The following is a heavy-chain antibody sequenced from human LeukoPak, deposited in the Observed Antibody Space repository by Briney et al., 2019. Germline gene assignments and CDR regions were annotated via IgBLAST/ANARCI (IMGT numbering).Heavy chain of an antibody. V-gene: IGHV3-30*18. J-gene: IGHJ4*02. Sequence: GGSLRLSCAASGFTFSSCAMHWVRQAPGKGLEWVAVISYDGSNKYFADSVKGRFTISRDNSKNTLYLQMNSLRAEDTAIYFCAKPYSDSAWYLDLWGQGALVTVSS. CDR1: GFTFSSCA. D-gene: IGHD6-19*01. CDR3: AKPYSDSAWYLDL. CDR2: ISYDGSNK.